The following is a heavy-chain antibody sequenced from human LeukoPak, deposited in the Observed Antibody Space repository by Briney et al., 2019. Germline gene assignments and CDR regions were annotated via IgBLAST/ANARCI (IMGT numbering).Heavy chain of an antibody. CDR2: ISWDGGST. Sequence: GGSLRLSCAASGFTFNNYWMNWVRHAPGKGLEWVSLISWDGGSTYYADSVKGRFTISRDNSKNSLYLQTNSLRTEDTALYYCAKDSRVRGYYYYYYMDVWGKGTTVTVSS. D-gene: IGHD3-10*01. CDR1: GFTFNNYW. CDR3: AKDSRVRGYYYYYYMDV. V-gene: IGHV3-43*01. J-gene: IGHJ6*03.